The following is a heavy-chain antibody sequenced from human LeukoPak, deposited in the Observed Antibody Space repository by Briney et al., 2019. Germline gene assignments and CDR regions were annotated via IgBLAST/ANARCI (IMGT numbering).Heavy chain of an antibody. D-gene: IGHD3-3*01. V-gene: IGHV4-61*02. Sequence: TLSLTCTVSGGSISSGSYYWSWLRQPAGKGLEWIGRIYTSGSTNYNPSLKSRVTISVDTSKNQFSLKLSSVTAADTAVYYCASDVSADYDFWSGYPKNWFDPWGQGTLVTVSS. CDR1: GGSISSGSYY. J-gene: IGHJ5*02. CDR2: IYTSGST. CDR3: ASDVSADYDFWSGYPKNWFDP.